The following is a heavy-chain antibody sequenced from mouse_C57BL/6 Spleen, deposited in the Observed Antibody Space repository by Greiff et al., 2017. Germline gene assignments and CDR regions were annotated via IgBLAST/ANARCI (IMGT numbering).Heavy chain of an antibody. J-gene: IGHJ2*01. V-gene: IGHV1-26*01. Sequence: EVQLQQSGPELVKPGASVKISCKASGYTFTDYYMNWVKQSHGKSLEWIGDINPNNGGTSYNQKFKGKATLTVDKSSSTAYMELRSLTSEDSAVYYWARGLITLDYWGQGTTLTVSS. D-gene: IGHD2-4*01. CDR1: GYTFTDYY. CDR3: ARGLITLDY. CDR2: INPNNGGT.